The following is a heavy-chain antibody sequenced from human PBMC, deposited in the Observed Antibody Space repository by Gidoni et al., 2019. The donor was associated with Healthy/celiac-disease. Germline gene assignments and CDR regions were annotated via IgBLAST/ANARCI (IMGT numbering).Heavy chain of an antibody. Sequence: EVQLVESGGGLVKPGRSLSIYCEASGFTFDDYAMHWVRQAPGKGLEWVSGISWNSGSRGDADSVKGRFTISRDNANNSLYLQMNSLRAEDTALYYCAKDYYDSSGYYLDYWGQGTLVTVSS. D-gene: IGHD3-22*01. CDR2: ISWNSGSR. V-gene: IGHV3-9*01. CDR1: GFTFDDYA. CDR3: AKDYYDSSGYYLDY. J-gene: IGHJ4*02.